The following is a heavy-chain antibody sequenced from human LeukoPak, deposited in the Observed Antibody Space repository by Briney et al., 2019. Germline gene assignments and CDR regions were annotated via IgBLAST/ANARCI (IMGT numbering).Heavy chain of an antibody. CDR3: ASWPGAWYGEDY. J-gene: IGHJ4*02. D-gene: IGHD3-10*01. CDR1: AITFSTYA. Sequence: GGSLRLSCAASAITFSTYAMSWVRQAPGKGLECVSVISGGAGSTYYAGSVRGRFTISRDNSQNMLFLQMNSLRTEDTAVYYCASWPGAWYGEDYWGQGTRVTVSS. CDR2: ISGGAGST. V-gene: IGHV3-23*01.